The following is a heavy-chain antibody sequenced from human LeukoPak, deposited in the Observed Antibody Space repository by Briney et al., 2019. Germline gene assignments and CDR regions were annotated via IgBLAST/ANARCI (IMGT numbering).Heavy chain of an antibody. D-gene: IGHD3-10*01. CDR3: AKGDRMVRGVMGIDY. V-gene: IGHV3-23*01. CDR2: ISGSGGST. CDR1: GFTFSSYS. J-gene: IGHJ4*02. Sequence: GGSLRLSCAASGFTFSSYSMNWVRQAPGKGLEWVSAISGSGGSTYYADSVKGRFTISRDNSKNTLYLQMNSLRAEDTAVYYCAKGDRMVRGVMGIDYWGQGTLVTVSS.